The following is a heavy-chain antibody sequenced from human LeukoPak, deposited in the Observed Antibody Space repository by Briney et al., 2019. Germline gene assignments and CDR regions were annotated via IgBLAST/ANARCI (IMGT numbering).Heavy chain of an antibody. J-gene: IGHJ5*02. CDR1: GGTFSSYA. V-gene: IGHV1-69*05. Sequence: SVKVSCKASGGTFSSYAISWVRQAPGQGLKWMGRIIPIFGTANYAQKFQGRVTITTDESTSTAYMELSSLRSEDTAVYYCAREGGYYGSGSYNWFDPWGQGTLVTVSS. CDR3: AREGGYYGSGSYNWFDP. CDR2: IIPIFGTA. D-gene: IGHD3-10*01.